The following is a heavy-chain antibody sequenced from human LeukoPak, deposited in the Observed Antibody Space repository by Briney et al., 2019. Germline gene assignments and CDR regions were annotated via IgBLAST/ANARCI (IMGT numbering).Heavy chain of an antibody. J-gene: IGHJ4*02. CDR2: ICSSGSTI. Sequence: PGGPLRLSCAASGFTFSTYEMIWVRQGTGKGLEWISYICSSGSTIYYADSVKGRFSISRDNAKNSLYLQMNSLRAEDTAVYYCARGFTSRSGGSLGYWGQGTLVTVSS. D-gene: IGHD2-15*01. CDR3: ARGFTSRSGGSLGY. CDR1: GFTFSTYE. V-gene: IGHV3-48*03.